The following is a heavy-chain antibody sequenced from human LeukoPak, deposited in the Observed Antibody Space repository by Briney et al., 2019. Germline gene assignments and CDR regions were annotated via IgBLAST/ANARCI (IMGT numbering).Heavy chain of an antibody. D-gene: IGHD2-2*01. CDR1: GFTFTGYE. CDR2: ISSSGSDI. J-gene: IGHJ4*02. V-gene: IGHV3-48*03. CDR3: VRDPHIVVVPAARVYYFDY. Sequence: GGSLRLSCAASGFTFTGYEMNWVRQAPGKGLEWVSYISSSGSDIYYADSVKGRFTISRDNAKNSLYLQMNSLRAEDTAVYYCVRDPHIVVVPAARVYYFDYWGQGTLVTVSS.